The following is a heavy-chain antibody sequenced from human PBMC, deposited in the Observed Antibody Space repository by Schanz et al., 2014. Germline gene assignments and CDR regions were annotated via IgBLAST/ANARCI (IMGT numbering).Heavy chain of an antibody. V-gene: IGHV1-69*09. CDR1: GYTFVSYS. D-gene: IGHD3-10*01. CDR2: IIPVLNIA. Sequence: QVQLVQSGAEVKKPGASVKVSCKASGYTFVSYSMHWVRQAPGQGLEWMGKIIPVLNIATYAQRFQGRVSITADTSTNTAYMELSSLTSEDTAVHYCARGRGFYDYWGQGTLVIVSS. CDR3: ARGRGFYDY. J-gene: IGHJ4*02.